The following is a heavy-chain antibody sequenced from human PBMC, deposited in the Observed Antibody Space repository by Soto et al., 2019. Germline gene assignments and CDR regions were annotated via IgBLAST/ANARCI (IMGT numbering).Heavy chain of an antibody. D-gene: IGHD4-17*01. CDR3: ARLSTVTKGFDY. V-gene: IGHV4-39*01. CDR1: GGSISSYY. CDR2: IYYSGST. Sequence: PSETLSLTCTVSGGSISSYYWGWIRQPPGKGLEWIGSIYYSGSTYYNPSLKSRVTISVDTSKNQFSLKLSSVTAADTAVYYCARLSTVTKGFDYWGQGTLVTVSS. J-gene: IGHJ4*02.